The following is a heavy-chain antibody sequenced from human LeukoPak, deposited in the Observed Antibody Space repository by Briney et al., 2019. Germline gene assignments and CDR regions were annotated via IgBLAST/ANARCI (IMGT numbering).Heavy chain of an antibody. CDR2: ISSSGSTI. CDR1: GFTFSSYE. V-gene: IGHV3-48*03. Sequence: GGSLRLSCAASGFTFSSYEMNWVRQAPGKGLEWVSYISSSGSTIYYADSVKGRFTISRDNSKTTLYLQMNSLRAEDTAVYYCVKTDKLSSGWYRNFDYWGQGTLVTVSS. J-gene: IGHJ4*02. CDR3: VKTDKLSSGWYRNFDY. D-gene: IGHD6-19*01.